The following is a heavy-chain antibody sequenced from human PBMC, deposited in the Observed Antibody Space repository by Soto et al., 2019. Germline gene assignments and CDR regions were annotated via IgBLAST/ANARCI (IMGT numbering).Heavy chain of an antibody. CDR3: ARGLVGISFN. V-gene: IGHV4-34*01. D-gene: IGHD1-20*01. CDR1: GGSFSGYY. Sequence: SETLSLTCAVYGGSFSGYYWSWIRQPPGKGLEWIGEINHSGSTNYNPSLKSRVTISVDTSKNQFSLKLSSVTAADTAVYYCARGLVGISFNWGQGTLVTVSS. CDR2: INHSGST. J-gene: IGHJ4*02.